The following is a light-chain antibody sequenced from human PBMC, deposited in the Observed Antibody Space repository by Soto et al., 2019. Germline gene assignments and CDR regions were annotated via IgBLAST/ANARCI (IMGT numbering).Light chain of an antibody. J-gene: IGLJ3*02. Sequence: QSVLTQPPSVSGAPGQRVTISCTGSSSNIGAGYDVHWYQQLPGTAPKLLIYGNSNRPSGVPDRFSGSKSGTSASLAITGLQAEDEADYYCQSYDSSLSDWVFGGGTKSPS. CDR1: SSNIGAGYD. CDR2: GNS. CDR3: QSYDSSLSDWV. V-gene: IGLV1-40*01.